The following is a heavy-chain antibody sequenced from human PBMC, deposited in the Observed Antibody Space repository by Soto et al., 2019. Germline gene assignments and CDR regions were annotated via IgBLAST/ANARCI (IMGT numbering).Heavy chain of an antibody. CDR1: GFTFSDYA. J-gene: IGHJ5*02. Sequence: SCAASGFTFSDYAMSWVRQAPGKGLEWVSAISGSGGSTYYADSVKGRFTISRDNSKNTLYLQMNSLRAEDTAVYYCATRGPTYDFWSGYYPFDPWGQGTLVTVSS. CDR3: ATRGPTYDFWSGYYPFDP. CDR2: ISGSGGST. V-gene: IGHV3-23*01. D-gene: IGHD3-3*01.